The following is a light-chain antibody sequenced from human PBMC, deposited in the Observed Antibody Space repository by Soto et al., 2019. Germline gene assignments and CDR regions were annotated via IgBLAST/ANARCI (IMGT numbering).Light chain of an antibody. V-gene: IGKV3-20*01. CDR2: GAS. CDR1: QSFNSIY. Sequence: EIVLTQSTRTRSLSPGERATLSCRASQSFNSIYLAWYQQKPGQAPRLLIYGASSRATGIPDRFSGSGSGTDFTLTISRLEPEDFAVYYCQQYGSSPLFTFGPGTKVDIK. CDR3: QQYGSSPLFT. J-gene: IGKJ3*01.